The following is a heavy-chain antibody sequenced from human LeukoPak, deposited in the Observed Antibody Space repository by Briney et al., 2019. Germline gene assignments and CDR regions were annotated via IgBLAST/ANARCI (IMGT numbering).Heavy chain of an antibody. CDR1: GFTFSSYG. V-gene: IGHV3-30*02. D-gene: IGHD6-19*01. CDR2: IRYDGRNK. J-gene: IGHJ4*02. CDR3: ARDYSGWSRDY. Sequence: PGGSLRLSCAASGFTFSSYGMHWVCQAPGKGLEWVAFIRYDGRNKYYGDSVKGRFTISRDNSKNTLYLQMNSLRAEDMAVYFCARDYSGWSRDYWGQGTLVTVSS.